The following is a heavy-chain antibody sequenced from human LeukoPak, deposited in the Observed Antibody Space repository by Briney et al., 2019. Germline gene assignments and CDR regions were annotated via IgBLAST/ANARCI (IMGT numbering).Heavy chain of an antibody. CDR1: GFTFSSSA. V-gene: IGHV3-30*02. CDR2: IAHNGNNK. Sequence: GGSLRLSCGASGFTFSSSAMHWVRQGPGKGLEWVAYIAHNGNNKYYADSVKGRSTISRDNSKGSLYLQMNSLRADDTAVYYCAKDGSWSCTDWGQGTLVTVSS. D-gene: IGHD2-8*02. J-gene: IGHJ4*02. CDR3: AKDGSWSCTD.